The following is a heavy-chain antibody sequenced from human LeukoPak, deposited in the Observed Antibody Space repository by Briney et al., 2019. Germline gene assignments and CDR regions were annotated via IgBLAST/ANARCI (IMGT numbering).Heavy chain of an antibody. CDR3: AKDRTGYSSSWFTY. V-gene: IGHV3-30*18. CDR1: GFTFSSYG. D-gene: IGHD6-13*01. J-gene: IGHJ4*02. Sequence: PGRSLRLSRAASGFTFSSYGMHWVRQAPGKGLEWVAIISYDGSDKYYADSVKGRFTISRDNSKNTLYLQMNSLRAEDTALYYCAKDRTGYSSSWFTYWGQGTLVTVSS. CDR2: ISYDGSDK.